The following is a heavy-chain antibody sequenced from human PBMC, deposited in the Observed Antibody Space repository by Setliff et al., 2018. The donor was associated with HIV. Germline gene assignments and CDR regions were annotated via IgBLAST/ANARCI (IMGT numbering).Heavy chain of an antibody. CDR3: ARRGWNGYQSFDF. V-gene: IGHV4-34*01. D-gene: IGHD5-12*01. J-gene: IGHJ4*02. CDR1: GGSFSDYS. Sequence: LSLTCAVYGGSFSDYSWNWIRQPPGKGLEWIGEINHSGTTNYNPSLRSRVSTSVDTSKKQFSLNLSSVTAADTAVYYCARRGWNGYQSFDFWGQGSLVTVSS. CDR2: INHSGTT.